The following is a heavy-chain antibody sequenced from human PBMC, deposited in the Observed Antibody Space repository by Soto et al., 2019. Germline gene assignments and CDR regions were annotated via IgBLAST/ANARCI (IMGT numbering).Heavy chain of an antibody. CDR3: GRVDWNTGAD. D-gene: IGHD1-1*01. J-gene: IGHJ4*02. V-gene: IGHV3-74*01. CDR2: IRSGASGT. CDR1: GLTFNDYW. Sequence: EVRLVESGGGLVQPGGSLRLSCVASGLTFNDYWIHWVRQAPGKGLIWVSGIRSGASGTAYADSVKGRFTIARDNAKNTVFLQMNNLRAEDSAVYYCGRVDWNTGADWGQGTRVTVSS.